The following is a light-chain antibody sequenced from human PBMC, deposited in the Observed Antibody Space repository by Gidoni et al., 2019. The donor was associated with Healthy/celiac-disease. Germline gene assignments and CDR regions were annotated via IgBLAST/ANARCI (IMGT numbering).Light chain of an antibody. J-gene: IGKJ4*01. Sequence: DIQMTQSPSSLSASVGDRVTITCQASQDISNYLNWYQQKPGKAPKLLIYDASNLETGVPSRFSGSGYGTDFTFTISSLQPEDIATYYCQQYDNRTRLTFGGGTKVEIK. CDR2: DAS. CDR3: QQYDNRTRLT. V-gene: IGKV1-33*01. CDR1: QDISNY.